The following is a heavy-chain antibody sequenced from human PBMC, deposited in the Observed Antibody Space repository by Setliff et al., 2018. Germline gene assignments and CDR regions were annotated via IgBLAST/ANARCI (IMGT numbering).Heavy chain of an antibody. CDR3: ARDLIRGAPNWFDP. CDR2: ISSGGSLI. CDR1: GFTFSNYE. Sequence: GGSLRLSCAASGFTFSNYEMNWVRQAPGKGLEWVSYISSGGSLIYYADSVKGRFTISRDNAKSSLYLQMSSLGAEDTAVYYCARDLIRGAPNWFDPWGQGTLVTVSS. D-gene: IGHD3-10*01. V-gene: IGHV3-48*03. J-gene: IGHJ5*02.